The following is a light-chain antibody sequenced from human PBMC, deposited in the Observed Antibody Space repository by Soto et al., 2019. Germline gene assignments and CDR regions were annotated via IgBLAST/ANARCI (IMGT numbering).Light chain of an antibody. J-gene: IGKJ3*01. CDR2: GVS. CDR3: HQYGPARRFT. Sequence: EIVLSQSPGTLSLSPGERASLSCRTSQSSNSLAWYQHKPGQAPRLLIYGVSSRPTDVSDRFSGSGSGTDFTLTISRVEPEDFAVYYCHQYGPARRFTSGPGTKVDIK. V-gene: IGKV3-20*01. CDR1: QSSNS.